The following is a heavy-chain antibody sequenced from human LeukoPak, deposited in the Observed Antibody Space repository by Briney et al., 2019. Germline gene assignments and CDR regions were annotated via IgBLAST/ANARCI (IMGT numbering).Heavy chain of an antibody. CDR3: ARDREFGY. CDR1: GGSISNYY. V-gene: IGHV4-59*01. Sequence: PSETLSLTCTVSGGSISNYYWSWIRQPPGKGLEWIGYIYNGGNTDYNPFLKSRVTISVDTSKNQFSLKLNSVTAADTAVYYCARDREFGYWGRGTLVTVSS. CDR2: IYNGGNT. D-gene: IGHD3-10*01. J-gene: IGHJ4*02.